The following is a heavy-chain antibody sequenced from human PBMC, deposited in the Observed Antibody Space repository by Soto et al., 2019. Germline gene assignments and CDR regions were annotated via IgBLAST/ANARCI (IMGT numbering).Heavy chain of an antibody. CDR1: GFPFSSYW. V-gene: IGHV3-74*01. CDR3: ARMGGYCSSTSCRLFDY. Sequence: PGGSMRLSCAASGFPFSSYWMHWVRPAPGKGLVWVSRLNSDGSSTGYADSVKGRFTISRDNAKNTVYLQMNSLRAEDTAVYYCARMGGYCSSTSCRLFDYWGPGTLVTVSS. J-gene: IGHJ4*02. D-gene: IGHD2-2*01. CDR2: LNSDGSST.